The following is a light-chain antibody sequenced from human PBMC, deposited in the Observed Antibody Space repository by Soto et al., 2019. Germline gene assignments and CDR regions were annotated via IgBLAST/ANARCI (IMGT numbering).Light chain of an antibody. V-gene: IGLV1-44*01. Sequence: QSVLTQPPSASGALGQRVTISCSGGSSNIGSNTVNWYQQPPGTAPKLLICSTDQRPSGVPDRFSGSKSGTSASLAISGLQSEDAADYCCATWDGSLTGYVFGTGTKLTVL. CDR3: ATWDGSLTGYV. J-gene: IGLJ1*01. CDR1: SSNIGSNT. CDR2: STD.